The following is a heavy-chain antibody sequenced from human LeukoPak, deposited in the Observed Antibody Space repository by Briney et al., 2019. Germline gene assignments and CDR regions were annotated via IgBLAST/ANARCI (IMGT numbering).Heavy chain of an antibody. D-gene: IGHD6-19*01. CDR1: GGSISSYY. V-gene: IGHV4-59*08. CDR2: IYYRGST. Sequence: PSETLSLTCTVSGGSISSYYWSWIRQPPGKGLEWIGYIYYRGSTNYNPSLKSRVTISVDTSKNQFSLKLSSVTAADTAVYYCARNGRIGQWLDQKRGAFDIWGQGTMVTVSS. J-gene: IGHJ3*02. CDR3: ARNGRIGQWLDQKRGAFDI.